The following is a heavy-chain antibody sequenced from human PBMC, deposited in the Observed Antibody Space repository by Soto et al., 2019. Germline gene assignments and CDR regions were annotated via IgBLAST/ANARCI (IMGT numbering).Heavy chain of an antibody. CDR1: GGSISSGDYY. CDR2: IYYSGST. Sequence: SETLSLTCTVSGGSISSGDYYWSWIRQPPGKGLEWIGYIYYSGSTYYNPSLKSRVTISVDTSKNQFSLKLSSVTAADTAVYYCARVTYYYDSRGYSFDYWGQGTLVTVSS. J-gene: IGHJ4*02. D-gene: IGHD3-22*01. V-gene: IGHV4-30-4*01. CDR3: ARVTYYYDSRGYSFDY.